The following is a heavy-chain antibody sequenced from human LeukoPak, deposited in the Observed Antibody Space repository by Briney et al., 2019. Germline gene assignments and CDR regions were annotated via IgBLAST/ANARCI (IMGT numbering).Heavy chain of an antibody. D-gene: IGHD3-22*01. CDR3: ARVDYYDSSGYFDY. CDR1: GFTFSSYA. CDR2: ISGSGGST. J-gene: IGHJ4*02. Sequence: PGGSLRLFCAASGFTFSSYAMSWVRQAPGKGLEWVSAISGSGGSTYYADSVKGRFTISRDNAKNSLYLQMNSLRAEDTAVYYCARVDYYDSSGYFDYWGQGTLVTVSS. V-gene: IGHV3-23*01.